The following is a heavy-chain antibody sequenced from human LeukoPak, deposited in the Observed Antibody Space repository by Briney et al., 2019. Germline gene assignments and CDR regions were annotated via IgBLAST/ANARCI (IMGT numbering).Heavy chain of an antibody. J-gene: IGHJ3*02. Sequence: GASVTLRCSAAGYTFTFYSIGWVRQAPGQGLEWMGWISAYNGNTNYAQKLQGRVTMTTDTSTSTAYMELRSLRSDDTAVYYCARDVGAPMIVVVDVAFDIWGQGTLVTVSS. D-gene: IGHD3-22*01. V-gene: IGHV1-18*01. CDR1: GYTFTFYS. CDR2: ISAYNGNT. CDR3: ARDVGAPMIVVVDVAFDI.